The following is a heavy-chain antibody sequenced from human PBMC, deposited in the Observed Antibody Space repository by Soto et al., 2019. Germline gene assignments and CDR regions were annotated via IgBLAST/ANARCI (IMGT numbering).Heavy chain of an antibody. J-gene: IGHJ4*02. Sequence: PGGSLRLSCAASGFTFSNAWMSWVRQAPGKGLKWVGRIKSKTDGGTTDYAAPVKGRFTISRDDSKNTLYLQMNSLKTEDTAVYYCTTGRGMVRGVIMSLQKNVGRTDYWGQGTLVTVSS. CDR1: GFTFSNAW. V-gene: IGHV3-15*01. D-gene: IGHD3-10*01. CDR2: IKSKTDGGTT. CDR3: TTGRGMVRGVIMSLQKNVGRTDY.